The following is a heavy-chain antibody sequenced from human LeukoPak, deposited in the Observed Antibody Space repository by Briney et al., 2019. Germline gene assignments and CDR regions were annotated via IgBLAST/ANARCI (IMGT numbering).Heavy chain of an antibody. CDR3: ARSLPYGTTWYGRSDF. V-gene: IGHV3-7*03. CDR2: IRQDGDTK. J-gene: IGHJ4*02. CDR1: GSSFNAYW. Sequence: PGGSLRLSCAASGSSFNAYWMTWVRQAPGKGLEWVANIRQDGDTKYYVDSVKGRFTISRDNAMNSLYLQMNSLRAEDTAIYYCARSLPYGTTWYGRSDFWGQGTLVTVSS. D-gene: IGHD6-13*01.